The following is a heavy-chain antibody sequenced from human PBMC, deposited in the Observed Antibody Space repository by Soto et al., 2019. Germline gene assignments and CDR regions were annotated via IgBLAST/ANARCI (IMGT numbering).Heavy chain of an antibody. V-gene: IGHV3-74*01. D-gene: IGHD2-15*01. J-gene: IGHJ4*02. CDR2: INSDGSST. Sequence: EVQLVESGGGLVQPGGSLRLSCAASGFTFSSYWMHWVRQAPGKGLVWVSRINSDGSSTSYADSVKGRLTISRDNAKNSVYLQMNSLRAEDTAVYYCVRTSLVVAAATREDYWGQGPLVPVSS. CDR3: VRTSLVVAAATREDY. CDR1: GFTFSSYW.